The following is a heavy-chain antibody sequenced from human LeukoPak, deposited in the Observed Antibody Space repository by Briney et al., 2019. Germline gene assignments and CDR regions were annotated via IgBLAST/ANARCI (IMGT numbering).Heavy chain of an antibody. CDR1: GGSISSSSYY. V-gene: IGHV4-39*07. J-gene: IGHJ4*02. D-gene: IGHD6-25*01. CDR3: AREGSHSGVY. CDR2: IYYSGST. Sequence: SETLSLTCTVSGGSISSSSYYWGWIRQPPGKGLEWIGSIYYSGSTYYNPSLKSRVTISVDTSKNQFSLKLSSVTAADTAVYYCAREGSHSGVYWGQGTLVTVSS.